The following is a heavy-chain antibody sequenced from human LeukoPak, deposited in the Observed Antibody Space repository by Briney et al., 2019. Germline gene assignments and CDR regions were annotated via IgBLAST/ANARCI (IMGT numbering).Heavy chain of an antibody. D-gene: IGHD2-15*01. CDR2: ISSSSNTI. J-gene: IGHJ5*02. CDR1: GFTFSSYS. V-gene: IGHV3-48*04. Sequence: GGSLRLSCAASGFTFSSYSMNWVRQAPGKGLEWVSYISSSSNTIYYADSVKGRFTISRDNARNSLYLQMNSLRAEDTAVYYCARDGYCSGGSCYNWFDPWGQGTLVTVSS. CDR3: ARDGYCSGGSCYNWFDP.